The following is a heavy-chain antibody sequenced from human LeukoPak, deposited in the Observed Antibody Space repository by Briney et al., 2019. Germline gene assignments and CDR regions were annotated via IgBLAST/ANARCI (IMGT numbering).Heavy chain of an antibody. D-gene: IGHD3-10*01. Sequence: GESLKISCKSSGYSFISYWIGWVRQMPGKGLEWMGIIYLGDSDTRYSPSFQGQVTISVDKSISTAYLQWNSLKASDTAMYYCARHPSYYNGWPLDYWGQGTPVTVSS. J-gene: IGHJ4*02. CDR1: GYSFISYW. CDR2: IYLGDSDT. V-gene: IGHV5-51*01. CDR3: ARHPSYYNGWPLDY.